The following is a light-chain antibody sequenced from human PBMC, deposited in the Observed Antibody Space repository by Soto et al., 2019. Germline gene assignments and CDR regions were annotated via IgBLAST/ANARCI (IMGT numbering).Light chain of an antibody. J-gene: IGLJ2*01. CDR2: DVR. V-gene: IGLV2-14*01. CDR1: SSDIGDYKP. Sequence: QSALTQPASVSGAPGQSITISCTGTSSDIGDYKPVSWYQQHPGKAPKTIIYDVRNRPSGVSDRFSGSRSGNTASLTISGLQAEDEADYYCSSYTRSDTVIFGGGTKLTVL. CDR3: SSYTRSDTVI.